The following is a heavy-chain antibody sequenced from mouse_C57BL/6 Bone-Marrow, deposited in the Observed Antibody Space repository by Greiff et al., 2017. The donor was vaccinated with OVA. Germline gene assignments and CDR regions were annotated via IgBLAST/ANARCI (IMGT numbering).Heavy chain of an antibody. V-gene: IGHV5-4*01. CDR3: ARARTY. Sequence: EVQLVESGGGLVKPGGSLKLSCAASGFTFSSYAMSWVRQTPEKRLEWVATISDGGSYTYYPDNVKGRFTISRDNAKNNLYLQMSHLKSEDTAMYYCARARTYWGQGTLVTVSA. J-gene: IGHJ3*01. CDR1: GFTFSSYA. CDR2: ISDGGSYT.